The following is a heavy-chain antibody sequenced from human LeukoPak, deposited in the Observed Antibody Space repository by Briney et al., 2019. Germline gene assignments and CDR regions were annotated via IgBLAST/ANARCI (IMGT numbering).Heavy chain of an antibody. J-gene: IGHJ4*02. Sequence: GGSLRLSCAASGFTFSSYAMSWVRQAPGKGLEWVSSITSSSRYTFYADSVKGRFTISRDNAKNSLYLQMNSLRAEDTALYYCAKTSRGDSSGWYYFDYWGQGTLATVSS. CDR1: GFTFSSYA. V-gene: IGHV3-21*04. CDR3: AKTSRGDSSGWYYFDY. D-gene: IGHD6-19*01. CDR2: ITSSSRYT.